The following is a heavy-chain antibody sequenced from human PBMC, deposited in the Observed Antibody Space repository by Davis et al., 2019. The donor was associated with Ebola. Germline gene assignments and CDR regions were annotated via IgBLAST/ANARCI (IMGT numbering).Heavy chain of an antibody. CDR2: ISYDGSNK. V-gene: IGHV3-30*03. CDR3: ARDCDYVWGSYRYPDY. Sequence: GESLKISCAASGFTFSSYGMHWVRQAPGKGLEWVAVISYDGSNKYYADSVKGRFTISRDNSKNTLYLQMNSLRAEDTAVYYCARDCDYVWGSYRYPDYWGQGTLVTVSS. D-gene: IGHD3-16*02. J-gene: IGHJ4*02. CDR1: GFTFSSYG.